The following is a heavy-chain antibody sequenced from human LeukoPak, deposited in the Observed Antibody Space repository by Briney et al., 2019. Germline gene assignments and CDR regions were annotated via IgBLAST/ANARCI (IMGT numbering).Heavy chain of an antibody. Sequence: PGGSLRLSCAASGFTFSSYGMHWVRQAPGKGLEWVAVIWYDGSNKYYADSVKGRFTIPRDNSKNTLYLQMNSLRAEDTAVYYCAKDWYYYDSSGYLDYWGQGTLVTVSS. D-gene: IGHD3-22*01. V-gene: IGHV3-33*06. CDR2: IWYDGSNK. J-gene: IGHJ4*02. CDR1: GFTFSSYG. CDR3: AKDWYYYDSSGYLDY.